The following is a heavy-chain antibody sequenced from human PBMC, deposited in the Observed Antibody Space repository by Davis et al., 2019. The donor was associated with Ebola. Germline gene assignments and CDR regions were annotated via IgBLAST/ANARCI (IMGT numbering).Heavy chain of an antibody. V-gene: IGHV3-33*08. Sequence: GESLKISCAASGFTFSSYGMHWVRQAPGKGLEWVAVIWYDGSNKYYADSVKGRFTISRDNSKNTLYLQMNSLRAEDTAVYYCASPPPGYYGSGSYGYFDLWGRGTLVTVSS. CDR1: GFTFSSYG. D-gene: IGHD3-10*01. CDR3: ASPPPGYYGSGSYGYFDL. J-gene: IGHJ2*01. CDR2: IWYDGSNK.